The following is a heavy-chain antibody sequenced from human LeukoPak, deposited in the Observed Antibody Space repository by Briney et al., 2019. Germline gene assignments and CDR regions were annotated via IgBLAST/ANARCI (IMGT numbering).Heavy chain of an antibody. J-gene: IGHJ3*02. CDR1: GGSISSYY. CDR3: ARTRPFGAFEN. D-gene: IGHD3-16*01. Sequence: SETLSLTCTVSGGSISSYYWSWIRQPPGKGLEWIGYIYYSGSTNYNPSLKSRVTISVDTSKNQFSLKLSSVTAADTAVYYCARTRPFGAFENWGEGTMVTVYS. V-gene: IGHV4-59*01. CDR2: IYYSGST.